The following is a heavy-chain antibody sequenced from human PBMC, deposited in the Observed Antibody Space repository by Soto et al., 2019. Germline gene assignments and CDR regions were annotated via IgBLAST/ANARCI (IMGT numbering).Heavy chain of an antibody. CDR1: GFTFSSYA. J-gene: IGHJ6*02. D-gene: IGHD6-6*01. Sequence: GGSLRLSCAASGFTFSSYAMHWVRQAPGKGLERVSFISYDGSNKYYADSVKVRFTISRDNSKNTLYLKMKSLRAEDTAVYYCARDGGEQLALTFYYYYYGMYXWGQGTMVTGS. CDR3: ARDGGEQLALTFYYYYYGMYX. CDR2: ISYDGSNK. V-gene: IGHV3-30-3*01.